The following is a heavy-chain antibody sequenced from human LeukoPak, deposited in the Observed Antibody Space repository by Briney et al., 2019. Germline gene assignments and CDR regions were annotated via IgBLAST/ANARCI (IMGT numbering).Heavy chain of an antibody. J-gene: IGHJ6*03. CDR2: IYYSGST. V-gene: IGHV4-39*07. Sequence: SETLSLTCTVSGGSISSSSYYWGWIRQPPGKGLEWIGSIYYSGSTYYNPSLKSRVTMSVDTSKNQFSLKLSSVTAADTAVYYCARDLTGTVYYYMDVWGKGTTVTVSS. CDR3: ARDLTGTVYYYMDV. D-gene: IGHD3-9*01. CDR1: GGSISSSSYY.